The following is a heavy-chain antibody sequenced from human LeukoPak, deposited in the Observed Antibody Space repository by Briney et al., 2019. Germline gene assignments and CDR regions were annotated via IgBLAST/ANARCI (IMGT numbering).Heavy chain of an antibody. CDR2: IGTAGDT. D-gene: IGHD6-19*01. Sequence: PGGSLRLSCAASGFTFSSYDMHWVRQATGKGLEWVSAIGTAGDTYYPGSVKGRFTISRENAKNSLYLQMNSLRAGDTAVYYCARGHYSSGWYRYYYGMDVWGQGTTVTVSS. CDR3: ARGHYSSGWYRYYYGMDV. J-gene: IGHJ6*02. V-gene: IGHV3-13*01. CDR1: GFTFSSYD.